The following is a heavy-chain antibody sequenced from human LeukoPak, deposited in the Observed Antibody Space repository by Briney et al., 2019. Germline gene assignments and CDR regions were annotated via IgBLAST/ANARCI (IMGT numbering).Heavy chain of an antibody. CDR3: VRRPYRSGLDF. J-gene: IGHJ4*02. D-gene: IGHD6-19*01. CDR1: GFMFSNYS. CDR2: ISRLSSYI. V-gene: IGHV3-21*06. Sequence: PGGSLRLSCAASGFMFSNYSMNWVRQAPGKGLEWVSSISRLSSYINYADSVKGRFTISRDNAKNSLELHLSRLRPEDTALYYCVRRPYRSGLDFWGQGTLVTVSS.